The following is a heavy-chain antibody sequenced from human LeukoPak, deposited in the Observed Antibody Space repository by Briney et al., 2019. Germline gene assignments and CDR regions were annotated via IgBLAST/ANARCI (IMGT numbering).Heavy chain of an antibody. J-gene: IGHJ5*02. CDR2: INHSGST. D-gene: IGHD2-2*01. CDR3: ARRAYQLQRHNWFDP. Sequence: PSETLSLTCAVYGGSFNGYYWSWIRQPPGKGLEWIGEINHSGSTNYNPSLKSRVTISVDTSKNQFSLKLSSVTAADTAVYYCARRAYQLQRHNWFDPWGQGTLVTVSS. V-gene: IGHV4-34*01. CDR1: GGSFNGYY.